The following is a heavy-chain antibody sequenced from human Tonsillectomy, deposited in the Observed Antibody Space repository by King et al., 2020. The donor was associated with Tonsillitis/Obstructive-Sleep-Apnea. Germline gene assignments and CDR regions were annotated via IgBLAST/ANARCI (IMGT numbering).Heavy chain of an antibody. CDR1: GYTFTGYY. V-gene: IGHV1-2*02. J-gene: IGHJ4*02. Sequence: QLVQSGAEVKKPGASVKVSCKASGYTFTGYYIHWVRQAPGQGLEWMGWINPNSGGTNSAQKFQGRVTMTRDTSISTAYMELSRLISDDTAVYYCARGDYYDGSGREYWGQGTLGTGSS. D-gene: IGHD3-22*01. CDR3: ARGDYYDGSGREY. CDR2: INPNSGGT.